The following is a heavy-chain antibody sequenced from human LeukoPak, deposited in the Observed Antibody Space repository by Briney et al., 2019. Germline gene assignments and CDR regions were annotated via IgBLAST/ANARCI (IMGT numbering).Heavy chain of an antibody. CDR3: ARGGDYEGYYYYYMDV. CDR1: GYALTELS. D-gene: IGHD4-17*01. CDR2: FDPEDGET. J-gene: IGHJ6*03. Sequence: ASVKVSCKVSGYALTELSMHWVRQAPGKGLEWMGGFDPEDGETIYAQKFQGRVTMTEDTSTDTAYMELSSLRSEDTAVYYCARGGDYEGYYYYYMDVWGKGTTVTVSS. V-gene: IGHV1-24*01.